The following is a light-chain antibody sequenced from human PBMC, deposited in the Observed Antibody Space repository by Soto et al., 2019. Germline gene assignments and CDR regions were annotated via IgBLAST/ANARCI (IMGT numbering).Light chain of an antibody. CDR2: DVS. CDR3: SSYTSASTPLV. J-gene: IGLJ2*01. V-gene: IGLV2-14*01. Sequence: QSALTQPASVSGSPGQSITISCTGTGSDVGGYNYVSWYQQHPGKAPKVMIYDVSNRPSGVSNRFSGSKSGNTASLTISGLQAEDEADYYCSSYTSASTPLVFGGGTQLTGL. CDR1: GSDVGGYNY.